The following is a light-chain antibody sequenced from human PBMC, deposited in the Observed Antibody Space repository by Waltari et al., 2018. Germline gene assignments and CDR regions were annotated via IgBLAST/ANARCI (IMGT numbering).Light chain of an antibody. V-gene: IGLV1-44*01. J-gene: IGLJ3*02. CDR1: SPNIGSNT. CDR2: RNN. Sequence: HSVLTQPPSASGTPVQRVTIPCSGSSPNIGSNTVNWYQPLPGTAPKLLIYRNNQRPSGVPDRFSGSKSCTSASLAISGLQSEDEADYYCAAWDDSLNGPRWVFGGGTKLTVL. CDR3: AAWDDSLNGPRWV.